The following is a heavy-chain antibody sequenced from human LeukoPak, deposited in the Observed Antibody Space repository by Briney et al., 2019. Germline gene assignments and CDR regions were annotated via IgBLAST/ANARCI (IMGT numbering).Heavy chain of an antibody. CDR3: ARIPRPNYYYYYGMDV. D-gene: IGHD2-21*01. V-gene: IGHV4-59*08. CDR1: GGSISSYY. J-gene: IGHJ6*02. CDR2: IYYSGST. Sequence: SETLSLTCTVSGGSISSYYWSWIRQPPGKGLEWIGYIYYSGSTNYNPSLKSRVTISVDTSKNQFSLKLSSVTAADTAVYYCARIPRPNYYYYYGMDVWGQGTTVTVSS.